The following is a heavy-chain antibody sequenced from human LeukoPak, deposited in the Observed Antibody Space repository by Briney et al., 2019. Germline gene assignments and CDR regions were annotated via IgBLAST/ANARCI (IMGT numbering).Heavy chain of an antibody. V-gene: IGHV3-30-3*01. CDR3: ARTLWPYDAFDI. D-gene: IGHD2-21*01. CDR1: GFTFSSYA. CDR2: ISYDGSNK. Sequence: GGSLRLSCAASGFTFSSYAMHWVRQAPGKGLEWVAVISYDGSNKYYADSVKGRFTISRDNAKNSLYLQMNGLRTEDTAVFFCARTLWPYDAFDIWGQGTMVTVSS. J-gene: IGHJ3*02.